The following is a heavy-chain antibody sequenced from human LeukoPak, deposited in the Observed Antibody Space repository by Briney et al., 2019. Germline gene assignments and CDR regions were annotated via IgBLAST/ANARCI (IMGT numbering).Heavy chain of an antibody. J-gene: IGHJ4*02. Sequence: SETLSLTCTVSGGSVSSGSYYWSWIRQPPGKGLEWIEYIYYSGSTNYNPSLKSRVTISVDTSKNQFSLKLSSVTAADTAVYYCARLRDEGYSYGSLDCWGQGTLVTVSS. CDR1: GGSVSSGSYY. CDR3: ARLRDEGYSYGSLDC. V-gene: IGHV4-61*01. CDR2: IYYSGST. D-gene: IGHD5-18*01.